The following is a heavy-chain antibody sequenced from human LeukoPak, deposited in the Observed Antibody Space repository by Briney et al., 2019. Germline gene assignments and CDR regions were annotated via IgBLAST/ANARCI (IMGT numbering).Heavy chain of an antibody. CDR3: ARVGTYGSGSYYEGYYYMDV. V-gene: IGHV4-4*07. D-gene: IGHD3-10*01. J-gene: IGHJ6*03. CDR1: GGSISSYY. CDR2: IYISGST. Sequence: SETLSLTCTVSGGSISSYYWSWIRQPAGKGLEWIGRIYISGSTNYNPSLKSRVTMSVDTSKNQFSLKLSSVTAADTAVYYCARVGTYGSGSYYEGYYYMDVWGKGTTVTISS.